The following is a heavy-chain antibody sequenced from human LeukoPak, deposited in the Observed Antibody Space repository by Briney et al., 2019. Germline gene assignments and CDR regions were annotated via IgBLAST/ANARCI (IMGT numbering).Heavy chain of an antibody. D-gene: IGHD2-2*01. V-gene: IGHV3-30*02. J-gene: IGHJ3*02. CDR3: TKEGGDIVVLQEAHAFDI. CDR2: LHYDGIDK. CDR1: IFVFSEYY. Sequence: PGGSLRLSCETSIFVFSEYYMHWVRLAPGKGLEWVAFLHYDGIDKNYGDTVKGRFTISRDNSKNMLYLQMNSLRDEDTAIYYCTKEGGDIVVLQEAHAFDIWGQGTLVTVSS.